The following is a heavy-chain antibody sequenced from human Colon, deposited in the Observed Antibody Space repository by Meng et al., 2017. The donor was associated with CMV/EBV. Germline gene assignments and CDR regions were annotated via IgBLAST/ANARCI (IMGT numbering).Heavy chain of an antibody. CDR2: TGGSGVHT. CDR1: GFTFGDYA. D-gene: IGHD3-3*01. CDR3: AKGTQYSDFWSGFRH. V-gene: IGHV3-23*01. J-gene: IGHJ4*01. Sequence: GESLKISCVASGFTFGDYAMTWVRQAPGKGLEWVASTGGSGVHTYYADSVKGRFTISRDNSKNTVYLQMNSLRAEDTALYYCAKGTQYSDFWSGFRHWGHGTLVTVSS.